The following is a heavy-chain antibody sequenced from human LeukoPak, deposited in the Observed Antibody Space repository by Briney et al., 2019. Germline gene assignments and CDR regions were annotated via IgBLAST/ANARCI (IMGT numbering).Heavy chain of an antibody. J-gene: IGHJ5*02. D-gene: IGHD6-13*01. CDR2: ISGSGGST. CDR1: GFTFSSYA. Sequence: GGSLRLSCAASGFTFSSYAMSWVRQAPGKGLEWVSAISGSGGSTYYADSVKGRFTISRDNSKNTLYLQMNSLRDEDTAVYYCARFAAAGRVRTHNWFDPWGQGTLVTVSS. CDR3: ARFAAAGRVRTHNWFDP. V-gene: IGHV3-23*01.